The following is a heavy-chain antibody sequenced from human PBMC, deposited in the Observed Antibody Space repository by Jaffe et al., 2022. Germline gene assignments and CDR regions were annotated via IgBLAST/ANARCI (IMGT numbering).Heavy chain of an antibody. D-gene: IGHD5-12*01. CDR1: GFTFDDYA. V-gene: IGHV3-9*01. J-gene: IGHJ4*02. CDR2: ISWNSGSI. Sequence: EVQLVESGGGLVQPGRSLRLSCAASGFTFDDYAMHWVRQAPGKGLEWVSGISWNSGSIGYADSVKGRFTISRDNAKNSLYLQMNSLRAEDTALYYCAKDLTGSGYEYFDYWGQGTLVTVSS. CDR3: AKDLTGSGYEYFDY.